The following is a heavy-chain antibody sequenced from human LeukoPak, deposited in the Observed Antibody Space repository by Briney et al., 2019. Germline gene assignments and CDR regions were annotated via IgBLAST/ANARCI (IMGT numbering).Heavy chain of an antibody. J-gene: IGHJ6*03. Sequence: PSQTLSLTCTVSGGSISSGSYYWSWIRQPAGKGLEWIGRIYTSGSTNYNPSLKSRVTISVDTSKNQFSLKLSSVTAADTAVYYCARDGYGSGSHSYYYYYYMDVWGKGTTVTISS. V-gene: IGHV4-61*02. CDR3: ARDGYGSGSHSYYYYYYMDV. CDR1: GGSISSGSYY. D-gene: IGHD3-10*01. CDR2: IYTSGST.